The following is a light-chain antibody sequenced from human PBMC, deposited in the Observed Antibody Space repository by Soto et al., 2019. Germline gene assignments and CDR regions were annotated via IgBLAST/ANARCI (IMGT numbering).Light chain of an antibody. J-gene: IGLJ2*01. CDR2: RNN. Sequence: QCVLTQPPSASGTPGQRVTISCSGSSSNIGTNYVYWYQQLPGTAPKLLIYRNNQRPSGVPDRFSGSKSGTSASLAISGLRSGDEADYYCAAWDDSLSAVVFGGGTKLTVL. V-gene: IGLV1-47*01. CDR3: AAWDDSLSAVV. CDR1: SSNIGTNY.